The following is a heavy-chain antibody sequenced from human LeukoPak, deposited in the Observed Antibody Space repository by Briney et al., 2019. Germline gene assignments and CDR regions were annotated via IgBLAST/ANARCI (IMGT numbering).Heavy chain of an antibody. CDR2: IWPGDSET. J-gene: IGHJ4*02. D-gene: IGHD1-26*01. CDR1: EYSFIRYW. Sequence: GESLKISCKGSEYSFIRYWIGWVRQTPGRGLEWMGIIWPGDSETRCSPSFQGQVTMSADTSINTVSLEWSSLKASDTAFYYCARKGLKSGRIFFFDHWGQGSLVTVSS. CDR3: ARKGLKSGRIFFFDH. V-gene: IGHV5-51*01.